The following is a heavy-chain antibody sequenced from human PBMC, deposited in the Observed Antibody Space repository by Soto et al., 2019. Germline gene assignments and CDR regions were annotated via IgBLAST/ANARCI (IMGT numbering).Heavy chain of an antibody. J-gene: IGHJ4*02. CDR3: AKGKTSGWYYFDY. CDR1: GFTFSNFA. V-gene: IGHV3-23*01. Sequence: XGSLRLSRGAAGFTFSNFAMSWVRQAPGRGLEWVSGISASGRDIHYADSVKDRFTVSRDNSKNTLYLQMNSLRAEDTAIYYCAKGKTSGWYYFDYWGQGALVTVSS. CDR2: ISASGRDI. D-gene: IGHD6-19*01.